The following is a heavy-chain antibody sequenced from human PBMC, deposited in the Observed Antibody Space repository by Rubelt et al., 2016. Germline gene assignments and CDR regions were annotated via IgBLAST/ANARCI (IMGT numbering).Heavy chain of an antibody. CDR2: ISGSGDIT. J-gene: IGHJ5*02. V-gene: IGHV3-23*04. CDR1: GFTFSSYA. CDR3: AKEGCTGTTCYSNS. Sequence: EVQLVESGGGLVQPGGSLRLSCGASGFTFSSYAMSWVRQAPGKGLEWVSVISGSGDITFYADPGKGRFTIPRDNSKKTLYLQMNSLRAEDTAIYYCAKEGCTGTTCYSNSWGQGTLVTVSS. D-gene: IGHD2-2*02.